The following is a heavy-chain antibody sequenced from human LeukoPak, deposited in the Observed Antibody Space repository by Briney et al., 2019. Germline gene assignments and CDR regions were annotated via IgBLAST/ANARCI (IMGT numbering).Heavy chain of an antibody. CDR2: ISVSNGKT. CDR3: ARRWERLDY. D-gene: IGHD3-16*01. CDR1: GYTFSRYG. J-gene: IGHJ4*02. Sequence: VKVSCKASGYTFSRYGISWVRQAPGEGLQWMGWISVSNGKTKYVQKFQGRVTMTIDTSTNTAYMELRSLRSDDTAVYYCARRWERLDYWGRGTLVTVSS. V-gene: IGHV1-18*01.